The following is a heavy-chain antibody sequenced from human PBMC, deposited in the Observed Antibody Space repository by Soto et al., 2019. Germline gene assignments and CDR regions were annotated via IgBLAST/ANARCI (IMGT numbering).Heavy chain of an antibody. CDR1: GGTFSSYA. Sequence: QVQLVQSGAEVKKPGSSVKVSCKASGGTFSSYAISWVRQAPGQGLEWMGGIIPIFGTANYAQKFQGRVTITADESTSTAHMELSSLRSEDTAVYYCARVGYYYDSSGYSGFDYWGQGTLVTVSS. J-gene: IGHJ4*02. CDR2: IIPIFGTA. CDR3: ARVGYYYDSSGYSGFDY. D-gene: IGHD3-22*01. V-gene: IGHV1-69*01.